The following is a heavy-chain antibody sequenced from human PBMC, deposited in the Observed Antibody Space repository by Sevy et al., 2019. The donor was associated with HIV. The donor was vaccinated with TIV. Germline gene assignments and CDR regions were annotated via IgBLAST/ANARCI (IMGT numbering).Heavy chain of an antibody. D-gene: IGHD3-22*01. Sequence: SETLSLTCTVSGGSIRSYYWSWIRQPAGKGLEWIGRIYISGSTNYNPSLKSRVTMSVDTSKNQFSLKLGSVTAADTAVYYCARDSSGYYDAFDIWGQGTMVTVSS. CDR2: IYISGST. J-gene: IGHJ3*02. CDR3: ARDSSGYYDAFDI. CDR1: GGSIRSYY. V-gene: IGHV4-4*07.